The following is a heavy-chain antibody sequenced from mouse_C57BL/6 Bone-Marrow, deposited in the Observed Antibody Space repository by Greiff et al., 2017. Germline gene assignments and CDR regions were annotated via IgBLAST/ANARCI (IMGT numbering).Heavy chain of an antibody. D-gene: IGHD1-1*01. CDR3: TREGYGSSYVDWDEYYFDY. Sequence: DVMLVESGEGLVKPGGSLKLSCAASGFTFSSYAMSWVRQTPEKRLEWVAYISSGGDYIYYADTVKGRFTISRDNARNTLYLQMSSLKSEDTAMYYCTREGYGSSYVDWDEYYFDYWGQGTTLTVSS. J-gene: IGHJ2*01. CDR2: ISSGGDYI. CDR1: GFTFSSYA. V-gene: IGHV5-9-1*02.